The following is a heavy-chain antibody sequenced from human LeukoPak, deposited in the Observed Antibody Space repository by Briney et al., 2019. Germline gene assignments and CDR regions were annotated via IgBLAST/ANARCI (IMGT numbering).Heavy chain of an antibody. J-gene: IGHJ4*02. V-gene: IGHV3-64D*09. D-gene: IGHD6-13*01. CDR1: GFTFGTYS. Sequence: GGSLRLSCSASGFTFGTYSIHWVRQAPGKGLEYVSGLTNNGGSAYYADSPKGRFTISRDNSKNTLYLQMSSLRAEDTALYYCVKDKATAGFDYWGQGTLVTVSS. CDR3: VKDKATAGFDY. CDR2: LTNNGGSA.